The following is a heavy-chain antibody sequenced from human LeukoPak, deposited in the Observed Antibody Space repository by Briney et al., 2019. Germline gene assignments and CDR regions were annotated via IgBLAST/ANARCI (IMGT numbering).Heavy chain of an antibody. CDR1: GFPFSSYS. CDR3: ARGMVTKDYYFDY. CDR2: VSSSSSTI. V-gene: IGHV3-48*01. Sequence: QPGGSLRLSCAASGFPFSSYSMNWVRQAPGKGLEWVPYVSSSSSTIYYADSVKGGFTISRENAKNSLYLQMNSLRAEDTAVYYCARGMVTKDYYFDYWGQGTLVTVSS. J-gene: IGHJ4*02. D-gene: IGHD5-18*01.